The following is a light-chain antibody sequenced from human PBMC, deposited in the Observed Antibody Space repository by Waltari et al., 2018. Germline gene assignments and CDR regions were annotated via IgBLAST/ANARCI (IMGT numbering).Light chain of an antibody. V-gene: IGKV3-20*01. J-gene: IGKJ2*01. CDR3: HQYNHWPTFT. CDR2: GAS. Sequence: EIVLTQSPGTLSLSPGERATLSCRASQSVSSSYLAWYQQKPGQAPRLLIYGASSRATGIPDRFSGSGSGTDFTLTISRLEPEDFAVYYCHQYNHWPTFTFGQGTKLQIE. CDR1: QSVSSSY.